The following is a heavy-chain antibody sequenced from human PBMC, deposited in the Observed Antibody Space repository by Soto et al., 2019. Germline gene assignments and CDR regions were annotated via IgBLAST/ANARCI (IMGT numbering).Heavy chain of an antibody. CDR2: IYPGDSDS. J-gene: IGHJ5*02. D-gene: IGHD4-17*01. Sequence: GESLKISCEGFGYNFATYWIAWVRQMPGKGLEYMGIIYPGDSDSRYSPSFQGQVTFSADKSISTAYMQWSSLKASDTARYYCARHGFYGDYASNYFDPWGQGTLVTVSS. CDR3: ARHGFYGDYASNYFDP. CDR1: GYNFATYW. V-gene: IGHV5-51*01.